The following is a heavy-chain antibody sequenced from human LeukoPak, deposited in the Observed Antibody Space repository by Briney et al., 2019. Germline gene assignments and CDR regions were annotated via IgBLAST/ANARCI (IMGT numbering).Heavy chain of an antibody. J-gene: IGHJ6*02. CDR1: GFTFSDYN. V-gene: IGHV3-11*01. D-gene: IGHD3-9*01. Sequence: GGSLRLSCAASGFTFSDYNMNWVRQAPGKGLEWVSYITNGGSTIHHADSVKGRFIISRDNAKKTLYLQMNRLRAEDTAVYYCARSIGLTGGGVDVWGQGTTVTVSS. CDR2: ITNGGSTI. CDR3: ARSIGLTGGGVDV.